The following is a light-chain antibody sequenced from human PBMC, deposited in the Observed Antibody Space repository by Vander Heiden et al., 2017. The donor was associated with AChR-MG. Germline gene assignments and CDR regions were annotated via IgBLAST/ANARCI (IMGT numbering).Light chain of an antibody. CDR1: SSGVGGYNY. Sequence: QSALTQPASVSGSPGPSVTSPCTGTSSGVGGYNYVSWYQQHPGNAPKLMIYDVSNRPSGVSNRFSGSKSGTTASLTISGLQAEDEADYYCSSYTSSSTRVFGGGTKLTVL. J-gene: IGLJ2*01. V-gene: IGLV2-14*03. CDR3: SSYTSSSTRV. CDR2: DVS.